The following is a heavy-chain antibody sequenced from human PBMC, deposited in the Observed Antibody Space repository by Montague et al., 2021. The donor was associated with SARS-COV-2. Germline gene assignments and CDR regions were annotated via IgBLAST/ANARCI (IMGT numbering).Heavy chain of an antibody. D-gene: IGHD3-10*01. CDR2: VYYSGRS. V-gene: IGHV4-59*01. Sequence: SETLSLTCTVSGDSISTSYWAWIRQPPGKGLEWIGYVYYSGRSSYNSSLKSRVTISVDTSKNQVSLNLRSVTAADTAVCYCARSLDPSGTYYLPYWGQGTLVTVSS. CDR3: ARSLDPSGTYYLPY. J-gene: IGHJ4*02. CDR1: GDSISTSY.